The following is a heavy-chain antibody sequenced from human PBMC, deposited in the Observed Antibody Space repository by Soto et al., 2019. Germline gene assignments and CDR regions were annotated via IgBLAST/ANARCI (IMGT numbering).Heavy chain of an antibody. Sequence: EVQLLESGGGVVQPGGSLRLSCAASGFTFSDYAMSWVRQTPGKGLQWVSGVGGSDDDKHYADSVRGRFIVSRDNSKNTLYLQMNSLRADDTAIYYCAKDDTSFNGVWAPFDMWGQGTEVIVSS. CDR3: AKDDTSFNGVWAPFDM. V-gene: IGHV3-23*01. J-gene: IGHJ3*02. CDR2: VGGSDDDK. D-gene: IGHD2-8*01. CDR1: GFTFSDYA.